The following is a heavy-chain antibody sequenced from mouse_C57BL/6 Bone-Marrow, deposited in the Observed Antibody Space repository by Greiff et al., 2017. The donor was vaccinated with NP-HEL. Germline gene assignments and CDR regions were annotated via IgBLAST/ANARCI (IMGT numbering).Heavy chain of an antibody. CDR3: AFGERGDYAMDY. Sequence: VKLQESGPELVKPGASVKISCKASGYSFTSYYIHWVKQRPGQGLEWIGWIYPGSGNTKYNEKFKGKATLTADTSSSTAYMQLSSLTSEDSAVYYCAFGERGDYAMDYWGQGTSVTVSS. CDR1: GYSFTSYY. J-gene: IGHJ4*01. V-gene: IGHV1-66*01. CDR2: IYPGSGNT.